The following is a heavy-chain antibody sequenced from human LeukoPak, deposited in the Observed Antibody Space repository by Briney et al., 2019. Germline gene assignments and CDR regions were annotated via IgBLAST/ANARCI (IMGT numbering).Heavy chain of an antibody. CDR1: GFTFSSYA. CDR3: AKAAEIAAPYYYYYYMDV. Sequence: GGSLRLSCAASGFTFSSYAMSWVRQAPGKGLEWVSAIRGSGGSTYYADSVKGRFTISRDNSKNTLYLQMNSLRAEDTAVYYCAKAAEIAAPYYYYYYMDVWGKGTTVTVSS. V-gene: IGHV3-23*01. J-gene: IGHJ6*03. D-gene: IGHD6-13*01. CDR2: IRGSGGST.